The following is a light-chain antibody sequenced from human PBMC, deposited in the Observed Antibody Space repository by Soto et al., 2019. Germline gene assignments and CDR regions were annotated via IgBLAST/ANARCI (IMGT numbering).Light chain of an antibody. CDR2: HAS. J-gene: IGKJ4*01. V-gene: IGKV3-15*01. Sequence: EIGMTQSRATLSVSPGERATRACRASQNINNNLAWYQQKPGQVPRLLIYHASTGATGIPARFSGSGSGTELTLTISSVQSEDFAVYYCQQYNDWPLTFGGGTKVEIK. CDR1: QNINNN. CDR3: QQYNDWPLT.